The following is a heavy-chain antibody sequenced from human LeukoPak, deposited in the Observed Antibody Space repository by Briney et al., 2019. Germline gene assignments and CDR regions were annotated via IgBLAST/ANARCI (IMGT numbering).Heavy chain of an antibody. V-gene: IGHV3-21*01. CDR1: GFTVSSNY. Sequence: GGSLRLSCAASGFTVSSNYMSWVRQAPGKGLEWVSSISSSSGYIYYADSVKGRFTISRDNAKNSLYLQMNCLRAEDTAVYYCAKSAYSSSWSLLGYWGQGTLVTVSS. D-gene: IGHD6-13*01. J-gene: IGHJ4*02. CDR2: ISSSSGYI. CDR3: AKSAYSSSWSLLGY.